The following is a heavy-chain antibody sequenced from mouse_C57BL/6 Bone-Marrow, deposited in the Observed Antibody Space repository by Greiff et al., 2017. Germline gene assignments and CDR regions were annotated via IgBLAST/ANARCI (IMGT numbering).Heavy chain of an antibody. CDR2: IHPNSGST. CDR1: GYTFTSYW. CDR3: AKEGLPDC. J-gene: IGHJ2*01. Sequence: VQLQQPGAELVKPGASVKLSCKASGYTFTSYWMHWVKQRPGQGLEWIGMIHPNSGSTNYTEKFKSKATLHVANSSSTAYMQLSSLTSEDSAVYYCAKEGLPDCWGPGTTLTVSS. D-gene: IGHD2-4*01. V-gene: IGHV1-64*01.